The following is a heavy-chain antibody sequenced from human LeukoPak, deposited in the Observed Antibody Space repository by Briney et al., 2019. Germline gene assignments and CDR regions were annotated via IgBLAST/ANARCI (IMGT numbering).Heavy chain of an antibody. CDR1: GFIFSDHY. Sequence: GGSLRLSCADSGFIFSDHYMDWVRQAPGKGLEWVSRTRKRANSYTTIYAACVTDTFTISRAESNNSLYLQMDSLPTEAPSVSYCFSSPGDAVVVDYRGQGTLVTVSS. J-gene: IGHJ4*02. CDR3: FSSPGDAVVVDY. CDR2: TRKRANSYTT. D-gene: IGHD4-23*01. V-gene: IGHV3-72*01.